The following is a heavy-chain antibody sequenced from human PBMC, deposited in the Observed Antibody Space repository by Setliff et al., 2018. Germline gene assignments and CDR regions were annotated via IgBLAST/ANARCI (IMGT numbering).Heavy chain of an antibody. CDR3: VKVGVFGGGYYDF. J-gene: IGHJ4*02. CDR2: IKQDGSEK. CDR1: GFTFSSYW. V-gene: IGHV3-7*01. Sequence: GGSLRLSCAASGFTFSSYWLSWVRQAPGKGLEWVANIKQDGSEKYYVDSVKGRFIISRDNAKNSLYLQMDSLRAEDTAVYYCVKVGVFGGGYYDFWGQGTLVTSPQ. D-gene: IGHD3-16*01.